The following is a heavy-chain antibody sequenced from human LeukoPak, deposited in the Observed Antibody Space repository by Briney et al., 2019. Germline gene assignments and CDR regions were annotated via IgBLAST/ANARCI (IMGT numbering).Heavy chain of an antibody. J-gene: IGHJ5*01. Sequence: SETLSLTCSVPGDSISNFYWNWIRQPPGRGLEWIGNIHYSGSSNYNPSLKSRVTISIDTSRKQFFLKLSSVTAADTAVYYCALAPNSNWFDFWGQGTLVTVSS. CDR3: ALAPNSNWFDF. CDR2: IHYSGSS. V-gene: IGHV4-59*08. CDR1: GDSISNFY. D-gene: IGHD2-8*01.